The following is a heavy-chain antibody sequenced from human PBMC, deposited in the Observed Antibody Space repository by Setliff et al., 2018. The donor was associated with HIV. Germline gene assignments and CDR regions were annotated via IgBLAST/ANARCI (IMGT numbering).Heavy chain of an antibody. J-gene: IGHJ4*02. CDR3: AKELGFWSGYSGPPLAY. V-gene: IGHV3-33*03. CDR1: GFTFNSYG. Sequence: PGGSLRLSCAASGFTFNSYGMHWVRHAPGKGLEWVAVMWFDGSDKHYTDSVKGRFTISRDNSKNTLYLQMNSLRAEDTAVYYCAKELGFWSGYSGPPLAYWGQGTLVTVSS. D-gene: IGHD3-3*01. CDR2: MWFDGSDK.